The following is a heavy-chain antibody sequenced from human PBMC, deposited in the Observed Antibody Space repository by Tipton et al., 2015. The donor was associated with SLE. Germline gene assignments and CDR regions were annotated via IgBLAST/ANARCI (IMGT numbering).Heavy chain of an antibody. J-gene: IGHJ4*02. D-gene: IGHD5/OR15-5a*01. CDR2: IYYSGST. CDR3: ARDLRFFGLDY. Sequence: TLSLTCAVSGGSISSGDYYWSWIRQPPGKGLEWIGYIYYSGSTYYNPSLKSRVTISVDTSKNQFSLKLSSVTAADTAVYYCARDLRFFGLDYWGQGTLVTVSS. V-gene: IGHV4-30-4*01. CDR1: GGSISSGDYY.